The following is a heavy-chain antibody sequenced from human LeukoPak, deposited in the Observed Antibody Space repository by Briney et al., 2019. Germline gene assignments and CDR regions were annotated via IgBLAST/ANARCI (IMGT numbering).Heavy chain of an antibody. Sequence: PGGSLRLSCAASGFTFSSYSMSWVRQPPGKGLEWVANINQDGSEKYYVDSVKGRFTISRDNAKNSLYLQMNSLRAEDTAVYYCARDDYSSGWYAFDYWGQGTLVTVSS. D-gene: IGHD6-19*01. CDR1: GFTFSSYS. CDR2: INQDGSEK. CDR3: ARDDYSSGWYAFDY. V-gene: IGHV3-7*01. J-gene: IGHJ4*02.